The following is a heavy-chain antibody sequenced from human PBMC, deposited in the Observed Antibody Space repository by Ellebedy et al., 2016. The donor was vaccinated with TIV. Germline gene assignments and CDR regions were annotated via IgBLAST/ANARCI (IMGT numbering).Heavy chain of an antibody. CDR2: IQPDGNEK. Sequence: GGSLRLXCAASGLTFSTSWMNWVRQAPGKGLEWVAYIQPDGNEKSYGGSVKGRFTISRDNTKNSLYLQMDSLRAEDTAVYYCARDLAYNSFDYWGQGTLVTVSS. J-gene: IGHJ4*02. V-gene: IGHV3-7*01. D-gene: IGHD1-1*01. CDR3: ARDLAYNSFDY. CDR1: GLTFSTSW.